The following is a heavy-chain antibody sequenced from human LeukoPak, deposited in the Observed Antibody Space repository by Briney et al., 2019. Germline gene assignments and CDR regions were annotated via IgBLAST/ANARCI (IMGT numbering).Heavy chain of an antibody. J-gene: IGHJ4*02. CDR3: AKVSFDGGVIPYFDF. Sequence: GGSLRLSCAASGFSFTKYAMSWVRQAPGKGLEWVSGMSSSGDSTDYADSVKGRFTTSRDNSKNTLYLQMDSLRVEDTAVFCAKVSFDGGVIPYFDFWGQGTVVTVSS. CDR1: GFSFTKYA. CDR2: MSSSGDST. V-gene: IGHV3-23*01. D-gene: IGHD3-16*02.